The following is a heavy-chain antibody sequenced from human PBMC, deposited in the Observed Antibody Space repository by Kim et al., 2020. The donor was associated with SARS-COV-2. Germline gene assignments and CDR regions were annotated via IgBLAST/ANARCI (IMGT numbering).Heavy chain of an antibody. Sequence: GGSLRLSCAASGFSFSTNAMGWVRQAPGRGLEWVSSISGNGESTFYADPVRGRFTISRDISKSTLYLQMNSLRAEDTALYYCAKDVWGYSGMDVWGQGTT. V-gene: IGHV3-23*01. CDR3: AKDVWGYSGMDV. J-gene: IGHJ6*02. D-gene: IGHD3-16*02. CDR2: ISGNGEST. CDR1: GFSFSTNA.